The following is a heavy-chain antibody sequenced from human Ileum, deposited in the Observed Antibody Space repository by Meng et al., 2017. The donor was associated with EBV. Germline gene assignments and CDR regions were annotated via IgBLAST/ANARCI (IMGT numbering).Heavy chain of an antibody. J-gene: IGHJ5*01. CDR2: IYGQGDK. D-gene: IGHD6-13*01. Sequence: PFTQPAPPVLQPTQTLPLTCPFSGFALSTSGVGVGWIRQPPGKALEWLAMIYGQGDKHYSPSLTSRLTITKDTSKNQVVLTMTNMDSVDTATYYCALRPRQLLRGWFDSWGQGALVTVSS. V-gene: IGHV2-5*01. CDR1: GFALSTSGVG. CDR3: ALRPRQLLRGWFDS.